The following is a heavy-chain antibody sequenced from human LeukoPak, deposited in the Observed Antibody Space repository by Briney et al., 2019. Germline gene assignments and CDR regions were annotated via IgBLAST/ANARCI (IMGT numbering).Heavy chain of an antibody. CDR2: IKSKTDGGTT. Sequence: KPGGSLRLSCAASGFTFSKAWMSWVRQAPGKGLEWVGRIKSKTDGGTTEYAAPVKGRSTISRDDSKDTLYLQMNSLKIEDTAVYYCTTDGDGGNGHWGHGTLVTVSS. J-gene: IGHJ4*01. CDR3: TTDGDGGNGH. CDR1: GFTFSKAW. V-gene: IGHV3-15*01. D-gene: IGHD4-23*01.